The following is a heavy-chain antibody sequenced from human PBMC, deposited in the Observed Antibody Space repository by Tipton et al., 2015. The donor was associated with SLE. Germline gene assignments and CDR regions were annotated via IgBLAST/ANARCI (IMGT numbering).Heavy chain of an antibody. Sequence: TLSLTCAVNGGSFSTYFWSWIRQTPGKGLEFIGEISQGGSTNYNPSLKSRITISVDTSKNQFYLKLTSATAADTAVYYCARHGFWNDAAFDIWGQGTLVIVSS. CDR1: GGSFSTYF. CDR3: ARHGFWNDAAFDI. V-gene: IGHV4-34*10. CDR2: ISQGGST. J-gene: IGHJ3*02. D-gene: IGHD1-1*01.